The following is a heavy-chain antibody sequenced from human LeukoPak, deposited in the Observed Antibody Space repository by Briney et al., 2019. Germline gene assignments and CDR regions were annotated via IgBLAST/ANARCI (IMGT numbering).Heavy chain of an antibody. CDR1: GGSFSGYY. CDR3: ARGQWLVRVYYFDY. V-gene: IGHV4-34*01. Sequence: SETLSLTCAVHGGSFSGYYWSWIRQPLGKGLEWIGEINHSGSTNYNPSLKSRVTISVDTSKNQFSLKLSSVTAADTAVYYCARGQWLVRVYYFDYWGQGTLVTVSS. D-gene: IGHD6-19*01. CDR2: INHSGST. J-gene: IGHJ4*02.